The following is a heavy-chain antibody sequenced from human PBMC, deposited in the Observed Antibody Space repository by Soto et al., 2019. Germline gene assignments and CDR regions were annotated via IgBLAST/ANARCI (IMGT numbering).Heavy chain of an antibody. D-gene: IGHD3-3*01. V-gene: IGHV3-48*03. CDR1: GFTFSSYE. CDR2: ISSSGSTI. Sequence: EVQLVESGGGLVQPGGSLRLSCAASGFTFSSYEMNWVRQAPGKGLEWVSYISSSGSTIYYADSVKGRFTISRDNAKNSLYLQMNSPRAEDTAVYYCACLYYDFWSDYYYGMDVRGQGTTVTVSS. CDR3: ACLYYDFWSDYYYGMDV. J-gene: IGHJ6*02.